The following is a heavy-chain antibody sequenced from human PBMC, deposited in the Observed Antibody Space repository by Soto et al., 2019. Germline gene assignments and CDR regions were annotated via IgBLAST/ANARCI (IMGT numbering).Heavy chain of an antibody. Sequence: SETLSLTCAVSGGSISSSNWWSRVRQTPGKRLEWIGEIYHSGSTNYNPSLKSRVTISVDKSKNQFSLKLSSVTAADTAVYYCAGVPTYYYDSSGSYSNLDYWGQGTLVTVSS. CDR2: IYHSGST. D-gene: IGHD3-22*01. CDR1: GGSISSSNW. CDR3: AGVPTYYYDSSGSYSNLDY. J-gene: IGHJ4*02. V-gene: IGHV4-4*02.